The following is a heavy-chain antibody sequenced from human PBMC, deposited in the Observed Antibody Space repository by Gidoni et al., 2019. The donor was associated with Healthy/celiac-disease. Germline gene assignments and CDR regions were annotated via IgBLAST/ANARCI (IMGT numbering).Heavy chain of an antibody. J-gene: IGHJ3*02. V-gene: IGHV3-30-3*01. Sequence: QVQLVESGGGVVQPGRSLRLSCAASGFTFSSYAMHWVRQAPGKGLEWVAVISYDGSNKYYADSVKGRFTISRDNSKNTLYLQMNSLRAEDTAVYYCARDYMGSGIAAAGTPRANKDAFDIWGQGTMVTVSS. CDR2: ISYDGSNK. D-gene: IGHD6-13*01. CDR3: ARDYMGSGIAAAGTPRANKDAFDI. CDR1: GFTFSSYA.